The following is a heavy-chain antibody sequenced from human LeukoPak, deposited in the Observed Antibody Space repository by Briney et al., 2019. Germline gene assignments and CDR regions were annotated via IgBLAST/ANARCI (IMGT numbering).Heavy chain of an antibody. D-gene: IGHD6-13*01. V-gene: IGHV4-39*02. CDR2: IHYDGTT. Sequence: SETLSLTCTVSGGSISSSNYYWGWIRQPPGKGLDWIASIHYDGTTYYNPSLKSRVTISVDTSKNHFSLKLSSVTAADTAVYYCARRGDIAAAGYYFDYWGQGTLVTVSS. J-gene: IGHJ4*02. CDR3: ARRGDIAAAGYYFDY. CDR1: GGSISSSNYY.